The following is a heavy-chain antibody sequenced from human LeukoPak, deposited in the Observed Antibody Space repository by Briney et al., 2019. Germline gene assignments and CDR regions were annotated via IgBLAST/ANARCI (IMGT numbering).Heavy chain of an antibody. CDR3: ARDEGSAYPFDY. V-gene: IGHV4-4*07. J-gene: IGHJ4*02. D-gene: IGHD3-22*01. CDR2: VYSGGTS. Sequence: SETLSLTCTVSGGSISNFWWSWLRQPAGKGLEWIGRVYSGGTSNYNPSLKSRVTMSADTSKNQFSLNLNSVTAADTAVYFCARDEGSAYPFDYWGQGTLVTVSS. CDR1: GGSISNFW.